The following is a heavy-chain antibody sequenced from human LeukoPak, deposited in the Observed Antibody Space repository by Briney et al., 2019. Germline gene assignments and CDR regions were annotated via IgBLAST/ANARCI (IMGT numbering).Heavy chain of an antibody. D-gene: IGHD2-2*02. J-gene: IGHJ5*02. V-gene: IGHV4-39*01. CDR1: GGSISSSSYY. CDR3: ARGLLSRAVTLYRNLNWFDP. Sequence: SETLSLTCTVSGGSISSSSYYWGWIRQPPGKGLEWIGSIYYSGSTYYNPSLKSRVTISVDTSKNQFSLKLSSVTAADTAVYYCARGLLSRAVTLYRNLNWFDPWGQGTLVTVSS. CDR2: IYYSGST.